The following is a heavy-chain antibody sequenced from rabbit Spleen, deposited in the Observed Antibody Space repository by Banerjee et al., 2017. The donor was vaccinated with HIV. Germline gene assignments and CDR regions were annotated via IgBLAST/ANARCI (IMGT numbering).Heavy chain of an antibody. CDR2: INTATGKA. J-gene: IGHJ4*01. CDR3: ARNSDISFWAL. Sequence: QEQLEESGGGLVKPEGSLTLTCKASGFSFSDRDVMCWVRQAPGKGLEWIGCINTATGKAVYASWAKGRFIMSRTSSTTVTLQMTSLTAADTATSFCARNSDISFWALWGPGTLVTVS. V-gene: IGHV1S45*01. D-gene: IGHD1-1*01. CDR1: GFSFSDRDV.